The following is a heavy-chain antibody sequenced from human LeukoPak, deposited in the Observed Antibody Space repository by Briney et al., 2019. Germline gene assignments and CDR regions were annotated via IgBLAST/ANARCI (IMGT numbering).Heavy chain of an antibody. CDR1: GGXISSYS. CDR3: ASWISGNYQYFQH. CDR2: IYYGGST. Sequence: SETLSLTCIVSGGXISSYSCSWIRLPPGKGLEWIGYIYYGGSTNYNPSLKSRVAISVDTSKNQFSLKLSSVTPADTAVYYCASWISGNYQYFQHWGQGTLVTVSS. V-gene: IGHV4-59*13. J-gene: IGHJ1*01. D-gene: IGHD1-26*01.